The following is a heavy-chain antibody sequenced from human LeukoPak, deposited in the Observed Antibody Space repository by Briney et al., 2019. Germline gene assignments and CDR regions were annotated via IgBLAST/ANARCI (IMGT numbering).Heavy chain of an antibody. CDR1: GFTFSSYA. D-gene: IGHD1-26*01. Sequence: QPGRSLRLSCAASGFTFSSYAMHWVRQAPGKGLEWVAVISYDGSNKYYADSVKGRFTISRDNSKNTLYLQMNSLRAEDTAVYYCARANGAYYYYGMDVWGKGTTVTVSS. J-gene: IGHJ6*04. CDR3: ARANGAYYYYGMDV. V-gene: IGHV3-30*04. CDR2: ISYDGSNK.